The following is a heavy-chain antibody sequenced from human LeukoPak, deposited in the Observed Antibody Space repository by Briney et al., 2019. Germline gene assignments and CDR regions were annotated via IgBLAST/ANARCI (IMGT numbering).Heavy chain of an antibody. V-gene: IGHV4-59*01. Sequence: SETLSLTCTVSGGSISSYYWSWIRQPPGRGLEWIGYIFYTGSTKSNPSLNSRVTISVDTSKNQFSLRLSSVTAADTAVYYCARGGGSGYYPGDYWGQGTLVTVSS. CDR1: GGSISSYY. CDR3: ARGGGSGYYPGDY. D-gene: IGHD3-22*01. J-gene: IGHJ4*02. CDR2: IFYTGST.